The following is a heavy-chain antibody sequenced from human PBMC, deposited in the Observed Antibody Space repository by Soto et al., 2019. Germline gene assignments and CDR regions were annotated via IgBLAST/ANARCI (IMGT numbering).Heavy chain of an antibody. V-gene: IGHV4-59*08. CDR2: IYYSGST. D-gene: IGHD5-18*01. CDR1: GGSISSYY. Sequence: PSETLSLTCTVSGGSISSYYWSWIRQPPGKGLEWIGYIYYSGSTNYNPSLKSRVTISVDTSKNQFSLKLSSVTAADTAVYYCARHFGYSYGFDYWGQGTLVTVS. J-gene: IGHJ4*02. CDR3: ARHFGYSYGFDY.